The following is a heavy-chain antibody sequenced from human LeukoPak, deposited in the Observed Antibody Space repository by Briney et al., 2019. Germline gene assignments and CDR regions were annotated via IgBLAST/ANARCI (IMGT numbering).Heavy chain of an antibody. Sequence: SSETLSLTCTVSAGAITRTSDFWGWIRQSPGKGLEWIGSIYYSGTTYYNPSLKSRVTISVDTSKNEFSLHLNSVTAADTAVYYCASLGPYSSTWYGDYWGQGIQVTVSS. CDR1: AGAITRTSDF. V-gene: IGHV4-39*01. D-gene: IGHD6-13*01. J-gene: IGHJ4*02. CDR2: IYYSGTT. CDR3: ASLGPYSSTWYGDY.